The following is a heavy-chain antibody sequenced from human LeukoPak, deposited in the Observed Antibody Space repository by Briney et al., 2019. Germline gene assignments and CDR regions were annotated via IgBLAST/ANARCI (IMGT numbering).Heavy chain of an antibody. CDR1: GGSISSYY. CDR2: IYYSGST. D-gene: IGHD2-2*01. CDR3: ARTLSSTSSDFDY. Sequence: SETLSLTCTVSGGSISSYYWSWIRQPPGKGLEWIGYIYYSGSTNYNPSLKSRVTIPVGTSKNQFSLKLSSVTAAGTAVYYCARTLSSTSSDFDYWGQGTLVTVSS. J-gene: IGHJ4*02. V-gene: IGHV4-59*01.